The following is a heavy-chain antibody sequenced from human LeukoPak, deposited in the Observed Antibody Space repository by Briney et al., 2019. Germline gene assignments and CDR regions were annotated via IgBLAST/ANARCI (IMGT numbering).Heavy chain of an antibody. D-gene: IGHD6-13*01. CDR3: AKDTKDSSSWYGNWFDP. V-gene: IGHV3-33*06. CDR2: IWYDGSNK. CDR1: GFTFSSYG. J-gene: IGHJ5*02. Sequence: GGSLRLSCAASGFTFSSYGMHWVRQAPGKGLEWVAVIWYDGSNKYYADSVEGRFTISRDNSKNTLYLQMNSLGAEDTAVYYCAKDTKDSSSWYGNWFDPWGQGTLVTVSS.